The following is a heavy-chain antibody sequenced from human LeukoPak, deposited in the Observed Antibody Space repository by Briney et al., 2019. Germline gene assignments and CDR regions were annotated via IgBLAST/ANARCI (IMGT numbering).Heavy chain of an antibody. Sequence: SETLSLTCTVSGGSISSYYWSWIRQPPGKGLEWIGYIYYSGSTNYNPSLKSRVTISVDTSKNQFSLKLSSVTAADTAVYYCGGSYYAAVGYYYYGMDVWGQGTTVTVSS. CDR3: GGSYYAAVGYYYYGMDV. CDR1: GGSISSYY. J-gene: IGHJ6*02. D-gene: IGHD1-26*01. V-gene: IGHV4-59*08. CDR2: IYYSGST.